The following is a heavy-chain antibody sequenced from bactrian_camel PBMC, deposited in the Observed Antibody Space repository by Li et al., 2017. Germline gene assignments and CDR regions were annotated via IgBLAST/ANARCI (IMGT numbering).Heavy chain of an antibody. J-gene: IGHJ4*01. D-gene: IGHD4*01. Sequence: VQLVESGGGSVQAGGSLRLSCAVSGNGDGSGYWCTGWFRQAPGQEREAVAAIYSGDGSAIYTDSAKGRFTISQDNASKTVVLQMNSLKPEDTAMYHCAVYDAYAGRCSFREDVYDYWGRGTQVTVS. CDR2: IYSGDGSA. CDR1: GNGDGSGYWC. CDR3: AVYDAYAGRCSFREDVYDY. V-gene: IGHV3S63*01.